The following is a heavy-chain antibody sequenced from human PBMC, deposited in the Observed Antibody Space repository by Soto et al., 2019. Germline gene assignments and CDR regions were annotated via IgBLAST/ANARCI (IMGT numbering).Heavy chain of an antibody. Sequence: EVQLLESGGGLVQPGGSLRLSCAASGFTFSSYAMSWVRQAPGKGLEWVSGISDSGGRTYYADSVKGRFTISRDNSRNTLYLQMNSLIGEDTAVYYCAKARSSSSNYYYDYGMDVWGQGTTVTVSS. CDR3: AKARSSSSNYYYDYGMDV. D-gene: IGHD6-6*01. J-gene: IGHJ6*01. CDR2: ISDSGGRT. V-gene: IGHV3-23*01. CDR1: GFTFSSYA.